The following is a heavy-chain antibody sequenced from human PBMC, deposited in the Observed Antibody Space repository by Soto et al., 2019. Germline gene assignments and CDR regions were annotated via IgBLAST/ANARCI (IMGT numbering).Heavy chain of an antibody. V-gene: IGHV4-61*01. Sequence: QVQMQESGPGLVKPSETLSLTCTVSGASVSSGNHYWSWIRQPPGKGLEWIGYIYHSGITNYNPSLXRXVXXSADTSRNQFSLKVSSVTAADTAVYYCARGWDTNSWGQGTLVTVSS. CDR1: GASVSSGNHY. J-gene: IGHJ4*02. D-gene: IGHD6-19*01. CDR3: ARGWDTNS. CDR2: IYHSGIT.